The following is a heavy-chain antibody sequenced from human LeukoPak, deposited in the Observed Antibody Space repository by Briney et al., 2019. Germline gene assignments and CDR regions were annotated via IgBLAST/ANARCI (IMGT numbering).Heavy chain of an antibody. D-gene: IGHD6-13*01. J-gene: IGHJ5*02. CDR1: GYTFTSYY. Sequence: GASVKVSCKASGYTFTSYYMHWVRQAPGQGLEWMGIINPSGGSTSYAQKFQGRVTMTEDTSTDTAYMELSSLRSEDTAVYYCATERSWAQNEGENWFDPWGQGTLVTVSS. V-gene: IGHV1-46*01. CDR2: INPSGGST. CDR3: ATERSWAQNEGENWFDP.